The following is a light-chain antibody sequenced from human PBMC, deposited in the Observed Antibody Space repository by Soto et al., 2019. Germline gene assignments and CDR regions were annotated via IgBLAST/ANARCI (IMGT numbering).Light chain of an antibody. Sequence: QMLRCPSSLNAAVGDRVSITCRASQSISTHLSWYQQKPGKAPKLLIYAASSLQSWVPSRFTGSGSVTDFTLTISRLQPEGFPTYHCQQSDTSLWRFGHRTKVDNK. V-gene: IGKV1-39*01. CDR1: QSISTH. CDR2: AAS. CDR3: QQSDTSLWR. J-gene: IGKJ1*01.